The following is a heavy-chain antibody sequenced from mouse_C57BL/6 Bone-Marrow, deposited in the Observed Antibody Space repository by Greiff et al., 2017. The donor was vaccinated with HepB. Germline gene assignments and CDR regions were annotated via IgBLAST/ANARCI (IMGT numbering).Heavy chain of an antibody. Sequence: VQLQQSGPELVKPGASVKIPCKASGYTFTDYNMDWVKQSHGKSLEWIGDINPNNGGTIYNQKFKGKATLTVDKSSSTAYMELRSLTSEDTAVYYGARARWLSYYDGWGQGTTLSVSS. D-gene: IGHD2-3*01. J-gene: IGHJ2*01. V-gene: IGHV1-18*01. CDR3: ARARWLSYYDG. CDR1: GYTFTDYN. CDR2: INPNNGGT.